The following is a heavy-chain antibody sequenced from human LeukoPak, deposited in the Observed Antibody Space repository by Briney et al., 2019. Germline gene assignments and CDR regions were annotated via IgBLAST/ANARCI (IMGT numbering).Heavy chain of an antibody. CDR3: ARSGYFDTYYYYYMDV. CDR1: GYTFPGYY. V-gene: IGHV1-2*04. D-gene: IGHD3-3*01. Sequence: GASVQVSCQPSGYTFPGYYIHLGRETPGPGFGWVRGLNPNSGGTNYAQKFQGWVTMTRDTSISTSYMALSRLRSDDSAVYYCARSGYFDTYYYYYMDVWGKGTTITVSS. J-gene: IGHJ6*03. CDR2: LNPNSGGT.